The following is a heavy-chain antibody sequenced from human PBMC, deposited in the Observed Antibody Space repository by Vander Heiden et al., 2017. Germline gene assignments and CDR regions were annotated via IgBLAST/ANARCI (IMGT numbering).Heavy chain of an antibody. CDR2: ISWNSGSI. D-gene: IGHD4-17*01. CDR1: GFPFADHA. CDR3: AKDSNGDYLDY. V-gene: IGHV3-9*01. J-gene: IGHJ4*02. Sequence: EVQHAESGGGLVQPGRSLRLSCAAPGFPFADHAMHCVRQAPGKGLEWVSGISWNSGSIGYADSVKGRFTISRDNAKNSLYLQMNSLRAEDTALYYCAKDSNGDYLDYWGQGTLVTVSS.